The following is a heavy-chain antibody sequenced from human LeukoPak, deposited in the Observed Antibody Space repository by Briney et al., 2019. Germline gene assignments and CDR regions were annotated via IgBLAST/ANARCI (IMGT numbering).Heavy chain of an antibody. CDR3: AKRADSSAHSFDY. Sequence: GGSLRLSCAASGFTFSNHAMSWVRQAPGKGLEWVSSISGSGGTTHYADSVKGRFTISRDNAKNSLYLQMDSLRVEDTAVYYCAKRADSSAHSFDYWGQGTLVTVSS. D-gene: IGHD3-22*01. J-gene: IGHJ4*02. CDR2: ISGSGGTT. V-gene: IGHV3-23*01. CDR1: GFTFSNHA.